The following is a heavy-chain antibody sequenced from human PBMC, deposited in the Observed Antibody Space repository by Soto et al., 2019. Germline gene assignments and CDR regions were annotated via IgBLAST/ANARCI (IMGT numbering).Heavy chain of an antibody. V-gene: IGHV4-39*01. D-gene: IGHD3-22*01. CDR3: ARQALTDGQQTFLYYYDSSGYSPSFDY. Sequence: QLQLQESGPGLVKPSETLSLTCTVSGGSISSSSYYWGWIRQPPGKGLEWIGSIYYSGSTYYNPSLKSRVTISVDTSKNQFSLKLSSVTAADTAVYYCARQALTDGQQTFLYYYDSSGYSPSFDYWGQGTLVTVSS. CDR2: IYYSGST. J-gene: IGHJ4*02. CDR1: GGSISSSSYY.